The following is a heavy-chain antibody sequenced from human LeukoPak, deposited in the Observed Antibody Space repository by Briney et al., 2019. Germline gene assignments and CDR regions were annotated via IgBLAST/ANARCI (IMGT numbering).Heavy chain of an antibody. CDR1: GFTFTDYF. J-gene: IGHJ4*02. D-gene: IGHD7-27*01. CDR3: ARAGVTGEGLDY. V-gene: IGHV1-2*02. Sequence: ASVKVSCKASGFTFTDYFMHWVRQAPGQGLEWMGWINPHSGGTNYAQKFQGRVTMTQDTSIITAYMELSSRRSDDTAVYYCARAGVTGEGLDYWGQGTLVTVSS. CDR2: INPHSGGT.